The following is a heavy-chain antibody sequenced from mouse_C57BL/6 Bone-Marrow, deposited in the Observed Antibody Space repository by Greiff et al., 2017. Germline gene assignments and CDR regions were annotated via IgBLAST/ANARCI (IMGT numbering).Heavy chain of an antibody. J-gene: IGHJ1*03. Sequence: EVKLVESEGGLVQPGRSMKLSCTASGFTFSDYYMAWVRQVPEKGLEWVANINYDGSSTYYLDSLKSRFIISRDNAKNILYLQMSSLKSEDTATYYCAREGYFDVWGTGTTVTVSS. CDR1: GFTFSDYY. CDR3: AREGYFDV. CDR2: INYDGSST. V-gene: IGHV5-16*01.